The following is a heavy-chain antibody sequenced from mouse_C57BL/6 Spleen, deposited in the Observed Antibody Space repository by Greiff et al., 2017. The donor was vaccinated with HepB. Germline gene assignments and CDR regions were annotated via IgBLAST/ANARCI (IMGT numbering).Heavy chain of an antibody. D-gene: IGHD3-3*01. Sequence: QVQLQQPGAELVMPGASVKLSCKASGYTFTSYWMHWVKQRPGQGLEWIGEIDPSDSYTNYNQKFKGKSTLTVDKSSSTAYMQLSSLTSEDSAVYYCARGCMDYWGQGTSVTVSS. CDR1: GYTFTSYW. CDR2: IDPSDSYT. CDR3: ARGCMDY. V-gene: IGHV1-69*01. J-gene: IGHJ4*01.